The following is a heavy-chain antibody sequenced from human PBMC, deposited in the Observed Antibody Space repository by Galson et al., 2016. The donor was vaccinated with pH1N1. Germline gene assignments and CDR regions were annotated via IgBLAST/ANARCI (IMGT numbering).Heavy chain of an antibody. CDR3: ARGPKKIAAGGKWGFFDL. D-gene: IGHD6-13*01. CDR1: GDSISRGTYY. J-gene: IGHJ2*01. V-gene: IGHV4-61*02. Sequence: TLSLTCSVSGDSISRGTYYWRWIRQSAGKGLEWIGRTYSNGDTNYKPSLKSRVTISVDTSKNQFALTLRSVTAEDTALYYCARGPKKIAAGGKWGFFDLWGRGTLVTVSS. CDR2: TYSNGDT.